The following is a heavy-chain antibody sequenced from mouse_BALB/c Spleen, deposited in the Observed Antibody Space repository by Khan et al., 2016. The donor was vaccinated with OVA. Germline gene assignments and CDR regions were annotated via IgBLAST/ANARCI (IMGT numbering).Heavy chain of an antibody. CDR3: AVGFYGDPFAY. D-gene: IGHD2-13*01. Sequence: EVELVESGGGLVKPGGSLKLSCAASGFTFSDYYMYWVRQTPEKRLEWVATISDGGSYTYYPDSVKGRFTISRDDVKNNLYLQMSSQKSEDTAMYYCAVGFYGDPFAYWGQGTLVTVSA. CDR1: GFTFSDYY. V-gene: IGHV5-4*02. J-gene: IGHJ3*01. CDR2: ISDGGSYT.